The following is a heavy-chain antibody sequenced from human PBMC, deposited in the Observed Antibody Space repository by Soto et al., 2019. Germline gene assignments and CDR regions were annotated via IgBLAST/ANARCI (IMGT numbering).Heavy chain of an antibody. CDR3: ARDRIAARHDAFDI. CDR1: GDTFSSYA. J-gene: IGHJ3*02. CDR2: IIPIFGTA. V-gene: IGHV1-69*01. Sequence: QVQLVQSGAEVKKPGSSVKVSCKASGDTFSSYAISWVRQAPGQGLEWMGGIIPIFGTANYAQKFQGRVTITADESTSTAYMELSSLRSEVTAVYYCARDRIAARHDAFDIWGQGTMVTVSS. D-gene: IGHD6-6*01.